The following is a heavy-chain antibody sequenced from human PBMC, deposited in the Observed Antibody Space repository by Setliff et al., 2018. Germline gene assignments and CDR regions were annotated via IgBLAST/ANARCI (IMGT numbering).Heavy chain of an antibody. J-gene: IGHJ6*02. Sequence: GASVKVSCKASGYTFTGYYMHWVRQAPGQGLEWMGWINPNSGGTNYAQKFQGRVTMTRDTSISTAYMELSRLRSDDTAVYYCAREIRVVVPAAPRYYGMDVWGQRTTVTVSS. CDR1: GYTFTGYY. CDR3: AREIRVVVPAAPRYYGMDV. V-gene: IGHV1-2*02. CDR2: INPNSGGT. D-gene: IGHD2-2*01.